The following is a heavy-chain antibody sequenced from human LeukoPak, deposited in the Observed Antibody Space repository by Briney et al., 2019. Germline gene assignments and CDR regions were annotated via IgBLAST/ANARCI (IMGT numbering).Heavy chain of an antibody. CDR1: GFTFSSYW. V-gene: IGHV3-74*01. D-gene: IGHD3-9*01. Sequence: GGSLRLSCAASGFTFSSYWMQWVRQAPGKGLVWVSRINSDGSSTSYADSVKGRFTISRDNSKNTLYLQMNSLRAEDTAVYYCAKVRYFGPSAFDIWGQGTMVTVSS. CDR2: INSDGSST. CDR3: AKVRYFGPSAFDI. J-gene: IGHJ3*02.